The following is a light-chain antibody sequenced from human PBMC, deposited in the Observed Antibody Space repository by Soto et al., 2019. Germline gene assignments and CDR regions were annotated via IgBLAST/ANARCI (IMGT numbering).Light chain of an antibody. V-gene: IGLV2-14*01. Sequence: QSPLTQPASVSGSPGESITISCTGTSNDVGGYNYVSWYQQHPGKAPKLMIYEVNNRPSEVSNRFSGSKSGNTASLTISGLQPEDEADYYCNSYTSRYTFVLGTGTKVTVL. CDR3: NSYTSRYTFV. CDR2: EVN. CDR1: SNDVGGYNY. J-gene: IGLJ1*01.